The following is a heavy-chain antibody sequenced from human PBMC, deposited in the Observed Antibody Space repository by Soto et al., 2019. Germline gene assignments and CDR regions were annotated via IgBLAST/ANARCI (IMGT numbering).Heavy chain of an antibody. V-gene: IGHV1-58*01. CDR1: GFTWSNSA. CDR2: IVIGSGNT. Sequence: SVKVSSKASGFTWSNSAVQWVRQARGQPPEWIGWIVIGSGNTNFAQKFKQRVAITKDMSTRTVYMELSSLRPEDTAVYYCAAASEPGSYYESFDVWGPGTMLTVS. J-gene: IGHJ3*01. D-gene: IGHD3-10*01. CDR3: AAASEPGSYYESFDV.